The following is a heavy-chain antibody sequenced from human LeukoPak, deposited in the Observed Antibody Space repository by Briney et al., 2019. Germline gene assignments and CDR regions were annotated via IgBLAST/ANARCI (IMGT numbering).Heavy chain of an antibody. J-gene: IGHJ4*02. CDR3: ARSSVVTAMVHLDY. D-gene: IGHD2-21*02. CDR2: IIPIFGAA. Sequence: SLKVSCKASGGTFTSYAISCGRQAPGQGLEWMGGIIPIFGAANYAQKFQGRVTITADKSTSTSYMELSRLRSEDTAVYYCARSSVVTAMVHLDYWGQGTLVTVSS. V-gene: IGHV1-69*06. CDR1: GGTFTSYA.